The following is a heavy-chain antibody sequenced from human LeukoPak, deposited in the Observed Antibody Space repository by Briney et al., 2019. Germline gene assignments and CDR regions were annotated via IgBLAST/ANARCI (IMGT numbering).Heavy chain of an antibody. D-gene: IGHD3-10*01. V-gene: IGHV4-59*01. J-gene: IGHJ6*03. CDR2: IDHSGST. Sequence: SETLSLTCTVSGGSFSRYFWTWIRQTPGKGLEWIGYIDHSGSTNYSPSLQSRVTISIDTSKNQFSLKLNSVTAADTAVYYCARECFSANYFFYYMDVWGTGTTVTVSS. CDR1: GGSFSRYF. CDR3: ARECFSANYFFYYMDV.